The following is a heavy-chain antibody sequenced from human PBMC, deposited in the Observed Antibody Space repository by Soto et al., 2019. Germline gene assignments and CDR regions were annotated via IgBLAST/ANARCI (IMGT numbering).Heavy chain of an antibody. D-gene: IGHD6-19*01. V-gene: IGHV3-53*04. CDR1: GFTVSSNY. Sequence: PWGSLELSCAASGFTVSSNYMSWVRQAPGKGLEWVSVIFTGGSTYYADSVKGRFTISRHSSMNTVYLQMDSLRAEDTAVYYCARDRQSSGWLDAFDIWGQGTMVTVSS. CDR2: IFTGGST. CDR3: ARDRQSSGWLDAFDI. J-gene: IGHJ3*02.